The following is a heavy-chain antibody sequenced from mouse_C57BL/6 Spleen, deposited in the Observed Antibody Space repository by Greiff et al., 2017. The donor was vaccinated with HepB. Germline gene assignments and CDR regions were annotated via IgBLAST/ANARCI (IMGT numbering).Heavy chain of an antibody. CDR3: AKSLLGSSYGYWYFDV. Sequence: VQLQESGPGLVQPSQSLSITCTVSGFSLTSYGVHRVRQSPGKGLEWLGVIWRGGSTDYNAAFMSRLSITKDNSKSQVFFKMNSLQADDTAIYYCAKSLLGSSYGYWYFDVWGTGTTVTVSS. D-gene: IGHD1-1*01. CDR2: IWRGGST. V-gene: IGHV2-5*01. CDR1: GFSLTSYG. J-gene: IGHJ1*03.